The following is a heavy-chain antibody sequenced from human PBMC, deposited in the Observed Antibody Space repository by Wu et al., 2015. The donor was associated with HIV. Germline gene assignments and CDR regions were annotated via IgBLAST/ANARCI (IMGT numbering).Heavy chain of an antibody. J-gene: IGHJ3*02. CDR3: AREPINQPGVFEI. Sequence: QIQLVQSGAEVKKPGASVKVSCKASGYIFSSFGISWVRQVPGQGLEWMGWISTFNANTNHAQKFQGRLTMTTNTSAGTAYMDLRSLSSDDTAVYYCAREPINQPGVFEIWGQGTLVTVSS. CDR1: GYIFSSFG. CDR2: ISTFNANT. V-gene: IGHV1-18*01. D-gene: IGHD1-14*01.